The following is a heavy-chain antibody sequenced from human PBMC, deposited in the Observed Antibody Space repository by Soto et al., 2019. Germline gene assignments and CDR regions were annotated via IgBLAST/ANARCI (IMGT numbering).Heavy chain of an antibody. CDR1: GFTFSSYA. Sequence: EVQLLESGGGLVQPGGSLRLSCAASGFTFSSYAMSWVRQAPGKGLEWVSIISGSGGGTYYADSVKGRVTISRDNSKNTLYLQVNSLRAEDTAVYYCAKGDSSWSYFDFWGQGTLVTVSS. D-gene: IGHD6-13*01. J-gene: IGHJ4*02. CDR3: AKGDSSWSYFDF. V-gene: IGHV3-23*01. CDR2: ISGSGGGT.